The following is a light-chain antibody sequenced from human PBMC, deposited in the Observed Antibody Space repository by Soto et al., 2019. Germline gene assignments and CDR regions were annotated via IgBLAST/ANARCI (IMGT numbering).Light chain of an antibody. J-gene: IGKJ2*01. CDR1: QSVSSY. V-gene: IGKV3-11*01. CDR3: QQRSNWPPGKT. Sequence: EIVLTQSPATLSLSPGERATLSCRASQSVSSYLAWYQQKPGQAPRLLIYDASNRATGIPARFSGSGSGTDFTLTSSSLEPEDFAVYYCQQRSNWPPGKTFGEGTKLEIK. CDR2: DAS.